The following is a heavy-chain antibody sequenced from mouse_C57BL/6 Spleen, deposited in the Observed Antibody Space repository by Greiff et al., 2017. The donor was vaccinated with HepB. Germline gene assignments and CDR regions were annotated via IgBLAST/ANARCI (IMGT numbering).Heavy chain of an antibody. CDR2: ISDGGSYT. J-gene: IGHJ1*03. CDR1: GFTFSSYA. CDR3: ARDRGFYYGSSPHWYFDV. Sequence: EVMLVESGGGLVKPGGSLKLSCAASGFTFSSYAMSWVRQTPEKRLEWVATISDGGSYTYYPDNVKGRFTISRDNAKNNLYLQMSHLKSEDTAMYYCARDRGFYYGSSPHWYFDVWGTGTTVTVSS. D-gene: IGHD1-1*01. V-gene: IGHV5-4*01.